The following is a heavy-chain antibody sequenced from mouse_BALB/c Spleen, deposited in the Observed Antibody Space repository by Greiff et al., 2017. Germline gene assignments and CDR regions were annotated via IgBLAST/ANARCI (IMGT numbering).Heavy chain of an antibody. V-gene: IGHV14-3*02. CDR1: GFNIKDTY. CDR3: ARELRGAMDY. Sequence: EVQRVESGAELVKPGASVKLSCTASGFNIKDTYMHWVKQRPEQGLEWIGRIDPANGNTKYDPKFQGKATITADTSSNTAYLQLSSLTSEDTAVYYCARELRGAMDYWGQGTSVTVSS. CDR2: IDPANGNT. J-gene: IGHJ4*01. D-gene: IGHD1-1*01.